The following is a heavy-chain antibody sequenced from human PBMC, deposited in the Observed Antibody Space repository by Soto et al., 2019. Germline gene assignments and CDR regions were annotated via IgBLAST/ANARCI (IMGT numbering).Heavy chain of an antibody. J-gene: IGHJ4*02. CDR1: GGTFSSYA. D-gene: IGHD2-2*01. V-gene: IGHV1-69*13. Sequence: SVKVSCKASGGTFSSYAISWVRQAPGQGLEWMGGIIPIFGTANYAQKFQGRVTITADESTSTTYMELSNLRSEDTAEYYYGSALIGYCSSTSCYENILFDYWGQGTLVTVSS. CDR2: IIPIFGTA. CDR3: GSALIGYCSSTSCYENILFDY.